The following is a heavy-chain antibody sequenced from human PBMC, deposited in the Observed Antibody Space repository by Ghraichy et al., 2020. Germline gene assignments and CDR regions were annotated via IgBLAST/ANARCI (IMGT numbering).Heavy chain of an antibody. CDR1: GGTFSSYA. J-gene: IGHJ4*02. Sequence: SVKVSCKASGGTFSSYAISWVRQAPGQGLEWMGGIIPIFGTANYAQKFQGRVTITADESTSTAYMELSSLRSEDTAVYYCAKGTTGGAMTTGVFDYWGQGTLVTVSS. CDR3: AKGTTGGAMTTGVFDY. V-gene: IGHV1-69*13. D-gene: IGHD4-17*01. CDR2: IIPIFGTA.